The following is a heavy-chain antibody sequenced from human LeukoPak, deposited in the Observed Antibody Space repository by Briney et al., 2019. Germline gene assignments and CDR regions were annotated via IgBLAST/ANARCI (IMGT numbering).Heavy chain of an antibody. CDR2: IYYSGST. J-gene: IGHJ6*03. D-gene: IGHD4-17*01. V-gene: IGHV4-39*01. CDR3: ARSYGDYYYYYYYMDV. CDR1: GGSISSYY. Sequence: PSETLSLTCTVSGGSISSYYWGWIRQPPGKGLEWIGSIYYSGSTYYNPSLKSRVTISVDTSKNQFSLKLSSVTAADTAVYYCARSYGDYYYYYYYMDVWGKGTTVTISS.